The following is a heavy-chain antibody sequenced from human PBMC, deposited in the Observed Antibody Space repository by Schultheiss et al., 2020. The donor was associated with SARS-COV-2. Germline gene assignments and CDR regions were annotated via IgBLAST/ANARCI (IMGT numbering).Heavy chain of an antibody. J-gene: IGHJ4*02. Sequence: GSLRLSCAASGFTFSNAWMNWVRQAPGKGLEWVGRIKSKTDGGTTDYAAPVKGRFTISRDDSKNTLYLQMNSLKTEDTAVYYCTTDTYDYVWGSYRPGDYWGQGTLVTVSS. D-gene: IGHD3-16*02. CDR1: GFTFSNAW. CDR3: TTDTYDYVWGSYRPGDY. V-gene: IGHV3-15*07. CDR2: IKSKTDGGTT.